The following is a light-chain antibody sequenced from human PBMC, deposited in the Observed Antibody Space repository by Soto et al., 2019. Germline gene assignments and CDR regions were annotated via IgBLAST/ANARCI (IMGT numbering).Light chain of an antibody. J-gene: IGLJ2*01. CDR3: GTWDSSLSAVV. CDR1: SSNIGNKY. V-gene: IGLV1-51*01. CDR2: DNN. Sequence: QSVLTQPPSVSAAPGQKVTISCSGSSSNIGNKYVSWYQQFPGTAPKLLIYDNNKRPSGIPDRFSGSKSGTSATLGITGLQTGDEADYYCGTWDSSLSAVVFGGGTKVTVL.